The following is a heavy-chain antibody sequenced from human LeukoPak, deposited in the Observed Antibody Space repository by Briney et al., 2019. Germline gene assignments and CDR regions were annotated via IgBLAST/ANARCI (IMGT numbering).Heavy chain of an antibody. CDR1: GGSISSYY. D-gene: IGHD3-10*01. Sequence: PSETLSLTCSFSGGSISSYYWSWIRQPAGKGLEWIGRIHTSGSTNYNPSLKSRVTMSVDTSKNQFSLKLKSVTAADTAVYYCARDEYYYGSGSYRYDYWGQGTLVTASS. CDR2: IHTSGST. V-gene: IGHV4-4*07. CDR3: ARDEYYYGSGSYRYDY. J-gene: IGHJ4*02.